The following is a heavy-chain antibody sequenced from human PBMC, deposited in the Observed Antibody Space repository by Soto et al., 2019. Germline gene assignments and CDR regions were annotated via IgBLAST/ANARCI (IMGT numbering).Heavy chain of an antibody. V-gene: IGHV3-33*01. CDR3: ARELRLNTPGTFDY. D-gene: IGHD5-12*01. J-gene: IGHJ4*02. CDR2: IWYDGSNK. Sequence: GGSLRLSCAASGFTFSSYGMHWVRQAPGKGLEWVAVIWYDGSNKYYADSVKGRFTISRDNSKNTLYLQMNSLRAEDTAVYYCARELRLNTPGTFDYWGQGTLVTVSS. CDR1: GFTFSSYG.